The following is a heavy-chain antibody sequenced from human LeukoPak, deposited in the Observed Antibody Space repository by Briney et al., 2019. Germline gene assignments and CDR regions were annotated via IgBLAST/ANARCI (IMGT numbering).Heavy chain of an antibody. J-gene: IGHJ6*03. D-gene: IGHD4-17*01. Sequence: GASVKVSCKASGYTFTSYYMHWVRQAPGQGLEWMGIINPSGGSTSYAQKFQGRVTMTRDTSTSTVYMELSSLRSEDTAVYYCARAYTVTKGTIDYYMDVWGKGTTVTISS. CDR1: GYTFTSYY. CDR3: ARAYTVTKGTIDYYMDV. CDR2: INPSGGST. V-gene: IGHV1-46*01.